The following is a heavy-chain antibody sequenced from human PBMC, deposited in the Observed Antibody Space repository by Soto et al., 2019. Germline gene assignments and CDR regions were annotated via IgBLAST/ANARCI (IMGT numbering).Heavy chain of an antibody. J-gene: IGHJ4*02. CDR1: GYTFTGYY. V-gene: IGHV1-8*02. CDR2: MNPNSGNT. Sequence: ASVKVSCKASGYTFTGYYMHWVLQATGQGLEWMGWMNPNSGNTGYAQKFQGRVTMTRNTSISTAYMELSSLRSEDTAVYYCARVLESYGNHIDYWGQGTLVTVSS. CDR3: ARVLESYGNHIDY. D-gene: IGHD5-18*01.